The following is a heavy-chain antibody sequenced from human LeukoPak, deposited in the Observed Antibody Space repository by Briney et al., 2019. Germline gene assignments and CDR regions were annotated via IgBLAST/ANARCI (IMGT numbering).Heavy chain of an antibody. CDR3: ATVKNDYGDPVGWFDP. Sequence: PGGSLRLSCAASGFPFSASAMTWVRQAPGKGLEWVSHILSTGTTYYADSVRGRFTISRDNSKNTLYLLMTSLRADDTTVYYCATVKNDYGDPVGWFDPWGQGTLVTVSS. V-gene: IGHV3-23*01. CDR1: GFPFSASA. D-gene: IGHD4-17*01. CDR2: ILSTGTT. J-gene: IGHJ5*02.